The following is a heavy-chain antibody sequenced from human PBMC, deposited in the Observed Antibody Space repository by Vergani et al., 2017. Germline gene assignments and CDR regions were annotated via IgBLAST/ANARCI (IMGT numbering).Heavy chain of an antibody. CDR2: IYYSGST. J-gene: IGHJ4*02. Sequence: QVKLQESGPGLVKPSETLSLTCTVSGASVNSYYWSWIRQPPGKGLEWIGYIYYSGSTYYNPSLKSRVTISVDTSKNQFSLKLSSVTAADTAVYYCARETGAFDYWGQGTLVTVSS. CDR3: ARETGAFDY. CDR1: GASVNSYY. V-gene: IGHV4-30-4*08. D-gene: IGHD7-27*01.